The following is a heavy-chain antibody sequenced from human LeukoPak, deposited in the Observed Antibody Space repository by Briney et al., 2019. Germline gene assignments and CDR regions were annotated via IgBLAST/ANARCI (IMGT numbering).Heavy chain of an antibody. V-gene: IGHV3-23*01. CDR2: ISGSGGST. CDR1: GFTFSNYA. J-gene: IGHJ5*02. D-gene: IGHD2-15*01. Sequence: PGGSLRLSCAASGFTFSNYAMSWVRQAPGKGLEWVSAISGSGGSTYYADSVKGRFTISRDNSKNTLYLQMDSLRAEDTAVYYCAKQGSIVVVLSWFDPWGQGTLVTVSS. CDR3: AKQGSIVVVLSWFDP.